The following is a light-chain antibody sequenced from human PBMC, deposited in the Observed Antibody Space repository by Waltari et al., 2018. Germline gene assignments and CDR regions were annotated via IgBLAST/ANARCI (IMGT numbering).Light chain of an antibody. Sequence: EIVLTQSPGTLSLSPGERATLSCRASQGVAGSYLAWYQQKPGQAPRLLIYGASSRATGIPDRFSGSGSGTDFTLTISRLEPEDFAVYYCQQYGTSTSFTFGPGTKVDIK. J-gene: IGKJ3*01. CDR2: GAS. CDR1: QGVAGSY. V-gene: IGKV3-20*01. CDR3: QQYGTSTSFT.